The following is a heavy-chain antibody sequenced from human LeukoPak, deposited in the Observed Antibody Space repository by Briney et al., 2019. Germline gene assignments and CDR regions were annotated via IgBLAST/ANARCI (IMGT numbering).Heavy chain of an antibody. Sequence: PGGSLTLSCAVSGITLSNYGMSWVRQAPGKGLEWVAGISGSGGSTNYAVSVKGRFTISRDNPNNTLFLQMKSLRAEDTAVYFCAKRGVVIRVILVGFHKEAYYFDSWGQGALVTVSS. CDR2: ISGSGGST. D-gene: IGHD3-22*01. J-gene: IGHJ4*02. V-gene: IGHV3-23*01. CDR3: AKRGVVIRVILVGFHKEAYYFDS. CDR1: GITLSNYG.